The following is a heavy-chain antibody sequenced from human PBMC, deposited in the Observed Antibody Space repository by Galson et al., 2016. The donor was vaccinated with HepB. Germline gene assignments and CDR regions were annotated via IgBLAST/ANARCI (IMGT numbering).Heavy chain of an antibody. Sequence: SLRLSCAASGFTFSSSAMHWVRQAPGKGLEWVAVISYDGSNKYYADSVKGRFTISRDNSKNTQYLQMDSLRAEDTAVYYCAREGSLSPDYFYGMDVWGQGTTVTVSS. D-gene: IGHD3-10*01. CDR1: GFTFSSSA. CDR2: ISYDGSNK. CDR3: AREGSLSPDYFYGMDV. J-gene: IGHJ6*02. V-gene: IGHV3-30*04.